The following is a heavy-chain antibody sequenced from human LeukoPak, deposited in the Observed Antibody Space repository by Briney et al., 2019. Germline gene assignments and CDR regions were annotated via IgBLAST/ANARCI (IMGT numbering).Heavy chain of an antibody. CDR2: ISHSGYTI. J-gene: IGHJ4*02. D-gene: IGHD6-19*01. V-gene: IGHV3-48*03. CDR1: GFTFSSYE. Sequence: GGSLRLSCAASGFTFSSYEMNWVRQAPGKGLEWISYISHSGYTIHYADSVKGRFTISRDNAKNSLYLQMNSLRSEDTAVYYCASRIAVAGPGINFDYWGQGTLVTVSS. CDR3: ASRIAVAGPGINFDY.